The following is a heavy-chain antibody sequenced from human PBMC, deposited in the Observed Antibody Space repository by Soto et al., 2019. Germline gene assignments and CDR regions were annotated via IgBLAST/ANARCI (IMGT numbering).Heavy chain of an antibody. V-gene: IGHV4-39*01. CDR3: ARHSPGEMATMKGGAFDI. CDR1: GGSISSSSYY. D-gene: IGHD5-12*01. J-gene: IGHJ3*02. CDR2: IYYSGST. Sequence: SETLSLTCTVSGGSISSSSYYWGWIRQPPGKGLEWIGSIYYSGSTYYNPSLKSRVTISVDTSKNQFSLKLSSVTAADTAVYYCARHSPGEMATMKGGAFDIWGQGTMVTVSS.